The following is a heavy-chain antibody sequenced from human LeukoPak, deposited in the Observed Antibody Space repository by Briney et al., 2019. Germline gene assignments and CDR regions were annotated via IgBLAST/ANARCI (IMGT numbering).Heavy chain of an antibody. CDR1: GDSFSSVTDY. CDR2: GDYSGGT. Sequence: PSETLSLTCTVSGDSFSSVTDYWAWIRQPPGKGLEWIASGDYSGGTYYNPSLESRVAISADMSKNQFSLKLSSVTAADTAVYYCARGTHGLLQYQLPQSASRSYYYYYMDVWGKGTTVTVSS. CDR3: ARGTHGLLQYQLPQSASRSYYYYYMDV. J-gene: IGHJ6*03. D-gene: IGHD2-2*01. V-gene: IGHV4-39*07.